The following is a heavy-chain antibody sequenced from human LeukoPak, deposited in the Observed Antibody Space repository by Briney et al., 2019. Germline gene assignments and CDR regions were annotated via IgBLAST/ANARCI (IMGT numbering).Heavy chain of an antibody. D-gene: IGHD3-22*01. Sequence: GGSMRLSCAASGFTFSSYAMTWVRQAPGKGLEWVSSISSSSSYIYYADSVKGRFTISRDNAKNSLYLRMNSLRAEDTAVYYCARDLRNSGYIIWGQGTLVTVSS. V-gene: IGHV3-21*01. CDR2: ISSSSSYI. J-gene: IGHJ4*02. CDR3: ARDLRNSGYII. CDR1: GFTFSSYA.